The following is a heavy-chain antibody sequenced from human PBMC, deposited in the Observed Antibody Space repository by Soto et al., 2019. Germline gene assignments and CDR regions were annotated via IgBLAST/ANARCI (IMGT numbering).Heavy chain of an antibody. V-gene: IGHV1-18*01. Sequence: ASVKVSCKASGYTFTSYGISWVRQSPGQGLKWMGWISAYNGNTNYAQKLQGRVTMTTDTSTSTAYMELRSLRSDDTAVYYCARDLDPYYDFWSGYSHYYYYYYMDVWGKGTTVTVSS. CDR1: GYTFTSYG. D-gene: IGHD3-3*01. J-gene: IGHJ6*03. CDR2: ISAYNGNT. CDR3: ARDLDPYYDFWSGYSHYYYYYYMDV.